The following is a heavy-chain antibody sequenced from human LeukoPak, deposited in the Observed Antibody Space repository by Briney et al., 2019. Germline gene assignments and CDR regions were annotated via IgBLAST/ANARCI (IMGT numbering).Heavy chain of an antibody. Sequence: PSETLSLTCTVSGGSISSSSYYWGWIRQPPGKGLEWIGSIYYSGSTYYNPSLKSRVTISVDTSKNQFSLKLSSVTAADTAVYYCAKPFYRSGTGGFDYWGQGTPVTVSS. D-gene: IGHD3-3*01. CDR3: AKPFYRSGTGGFDY. CDR1: GGSISSSSYY. J-gene: IGHJ4*02. CDR2: IYYSGST. V-gene: IGHV4-39*07.